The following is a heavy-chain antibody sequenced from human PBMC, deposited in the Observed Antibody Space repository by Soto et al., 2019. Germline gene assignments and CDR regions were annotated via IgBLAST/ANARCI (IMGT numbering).Heavy chain of an antibody. V-gene: IGHV4-4*07. J-gene: IGHJ5*02. CDR3: ARELIAVAGRWFDP. CDR2: IYPSGRT. D-gene: IGHD6-19*01. CDR1: GGSISSYY. Sequence: SETLSLTCTVSGGSISSYYWSWIRQPAGKGLEWIGRIYPSGRTTYNPSLKSRVTMSVDTSKNQFSLKLSSVTAADTAVYYCARELIAVAGRWFDPWGQGTLVTVSS.